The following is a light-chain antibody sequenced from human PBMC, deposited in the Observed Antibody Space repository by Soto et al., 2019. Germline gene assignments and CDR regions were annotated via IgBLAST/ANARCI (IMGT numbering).Light chain of an antibody. CDR2: GAS. V-gene: IGKV3-20*01. Sequence: EIVLTQSPGTLSLSPGERATLSCRASQSVSSSYLAWYQQKPGQAPRPLIYGASSRATGIPDRFSGSGSGTDFTLTISRLEPEAFAVYYCQKYGSSPYTVGQGTKLEIK. CDR3: QKYGSSPYT. CDR1: QSVSSSY. J-gene: IGKJ2*01.